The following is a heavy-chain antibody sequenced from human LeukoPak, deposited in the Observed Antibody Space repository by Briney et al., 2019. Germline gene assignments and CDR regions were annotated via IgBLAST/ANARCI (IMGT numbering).Heavy chain of an antibody. CDR2: IWYDGSNK. D-gene: IGHD6-13*01. V-gene: IGHV3-33*01. Sequence: GGSLRLSCVASGFIFKSYGMHWVRQAPGKGLEWVAIIWYDGSNKYYADFVKGRFTTSRDNSKNTLYLQMDSLRADDTAVYYCARVSGYSGTWYVDYWGQGTLVTVSS. CDR3: ARVSGYSGTWYVDY. J-gene: IGHJ4*02. CDR1: GFIFKSYG.